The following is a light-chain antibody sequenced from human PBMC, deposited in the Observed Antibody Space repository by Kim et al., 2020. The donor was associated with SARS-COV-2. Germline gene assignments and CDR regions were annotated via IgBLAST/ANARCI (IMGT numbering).Light chain of an antibody. CDR3: SSHPTSSTYV. CDR1: SSDVGGYNS. Sequence: QSALTQPASVSGSPGQSITISCTGTSSDVGGYNSVSWYQQHPGKAPKLMIYDSSGRASGVSNRFSGSQSGNTASLTISGLRAEDEADYYCSSHPTSSTYVFGSATRSPP. J-gene: IGLJ1*01. CDR2: DSS. V-gene: IGLV2-14*03.